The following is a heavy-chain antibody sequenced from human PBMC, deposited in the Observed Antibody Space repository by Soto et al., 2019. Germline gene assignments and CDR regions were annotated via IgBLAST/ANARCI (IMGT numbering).Heavy chain of an antibody. CDR2: ISANNGNT. J-gene: IGHJ4*02. D-gene: IGHD3-16*01. Sequence: ASVKVSCKASGYTFTTYGISWVRQAPGQGLEWMGWISANNGNTNYAQKLQGRVTMTTDTSTTTAYMELRSLRSDDTAVYYCARSYGPLYYFDYWGQGTLVTVSS. V-gene: IGHV1-18*01. CDR1: GYTFTTYG. CDR3: ARSYGPLYYFDY.